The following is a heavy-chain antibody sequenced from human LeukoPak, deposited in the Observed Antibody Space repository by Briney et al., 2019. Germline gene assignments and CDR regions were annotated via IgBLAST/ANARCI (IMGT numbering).Heavy chain of an antibody. D-gene: IGHD4-17*01. Sequence: SETLSLTCAVYGGSFSGYYWSWIRQPPGKGLEWIGEINHSGSTNYNPSLKSRVTISVDTSKNQFSLKLSSVTAADTAVYYCALTVTPHLIDYWGQGTLVTVSS. CDR2: INHSGST. CDR3: ALTVTPHLIDY. J-gene: IGHJ4*02. CDR1: GGSFSGYY. V-gene: IGHV4-34*01.